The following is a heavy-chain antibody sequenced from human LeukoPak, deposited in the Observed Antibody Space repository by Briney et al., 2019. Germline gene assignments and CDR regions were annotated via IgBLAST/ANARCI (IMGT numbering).Heavy chain of an antibody. V-gene: IGHV4-34*01. D-gene: IGHD6-13*01. J-gene: IGHJ4*02. Sequence: NPSETLSLTCAVYGGSFSGYYWSWIRQPPGKGLEWIGEINHSGSTNYNPSLKSRVTISVDTSKNQFSLKLSSVTAADTAVYYCARYSSWAGVDYWGQGTLVTVSS. CDR3: ARYSSWAGVDY. CDR2: INHSGST. CDR1: GGSFSGYY.